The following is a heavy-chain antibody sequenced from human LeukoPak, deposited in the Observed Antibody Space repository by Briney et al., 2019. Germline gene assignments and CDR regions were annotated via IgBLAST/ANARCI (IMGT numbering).Heavy chain of an antibody. V-gene: IGHV4-4*02. J-gene: IGHJ6*04. Sequence: PSGTLSLTCAVSGGSISSSNWWSWVRQLPGKGLEWIGEIYHSGSTNYNPSLKSRVTISVDKSKNQFSLKLSSVTAADTAVYYCARVETDYYYYGMDVWGKGTTVTVSS. CDR1: GGSISSSNW. CDR2: IYHSGST. CDR3: ARVETDYYYYGMDV.